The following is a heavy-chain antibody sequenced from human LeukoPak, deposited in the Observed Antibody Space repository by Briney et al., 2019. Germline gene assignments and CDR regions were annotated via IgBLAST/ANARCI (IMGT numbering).Heavy chain of an antibody. CDR2: IYHSGST. J-gene: IGHJ3*02. CDR3: ARGGLWFGEVRDDAFDI. D-gene: IGHD3-10*01. V-gene: IGHV4-4*02. Sequence: SGTLSLTCAVSGGSISSSNWWSWVRQPPGKGLEWIGEIYHSGSTNYNPSLKSRVTISVDKSKNQFSLKLSSVTAADTAVYYCARGGLWFGEVRDDAFDIWGQGTMVTVSS. CDR1: GGSISSSNW.